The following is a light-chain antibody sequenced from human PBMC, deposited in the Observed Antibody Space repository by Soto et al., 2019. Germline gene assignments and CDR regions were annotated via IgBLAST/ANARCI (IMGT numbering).Light chain of an antibody. CDR2: WAS. CDR3: LSFCGSPRT. J-gene: IGKJ2*01. V-gene: IGKV4-1*01. Sequence: DIVMTQSPDSLAVSLGERATINCKSSQSVLYSSSNRNHLAWYQQKTGQPPKLLIYWASTRESGIPDRFSGSGYGKDFNLTISSVQAEDLAVYCCLSFCGSPRTFGQGPKLEIK. CDR1: QSVLYSSSNRNH.